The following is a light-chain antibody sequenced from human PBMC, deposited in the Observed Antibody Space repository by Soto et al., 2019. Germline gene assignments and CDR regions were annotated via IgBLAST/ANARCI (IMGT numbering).Light chain of an antibody. V-gene: IGLV2-11*01. J-gene: IGLJ1*01. CDR2: DVS. CDR3: CSYAGRYTYV. CDR1: SSDVGGYNY. Sequence: QSALTQPRSVSGSPGQSVTISCSGTSSDVGGYNYVSWYQQYPGKAPKLMIYDVSKRPSWVPDRFSGSKSGNTASLTITGLQAEDEADYYCCSYAGRYTYVFGTWTKVTFL.